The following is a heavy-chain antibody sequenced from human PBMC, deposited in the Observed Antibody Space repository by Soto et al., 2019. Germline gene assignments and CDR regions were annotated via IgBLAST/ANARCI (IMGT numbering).Heavy chain of an antibody. CDR3: ASSGSGSLVPYGMDV. J-gene: IGHJ6*02. CDR2: IIPIFGTA. CDR1: GGTFSSYA. V-gene: IGHV1-69*13. Sequence: SVKVSCKASGGTFSSYAISWVRQAPGQGPEWMGGIIPIFGTANYAQKFQGRVTITADESTSTAYMELSSLRSEDTAVYYCASSGSGSLVPYGMDVWGQGTTVTSP. D-gene: IGHD3-10*01.